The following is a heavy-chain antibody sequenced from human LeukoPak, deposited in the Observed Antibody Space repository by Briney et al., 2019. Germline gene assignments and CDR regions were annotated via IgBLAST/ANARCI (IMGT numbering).Heavy chain of an antibody. CDR2: IRYDGSNK. D-gene: IGHD7-27*01. Sequence: PGGSLRLSCAASGFTFSSYGMHWVRQAPGKGLEWVAFIRYDGSNKYYADSVKGRFTISRDNSKNTLYLQMNSLRAEDTAVYYCAREEGGKLGTDYYFDYWGQGTLVTVSS. J-gene: IGHJ4*02. CDR3: AREEGGKLGTDYYFDY. CDR1: GFTFSSYG. V-gene: IGHV3-30*02.